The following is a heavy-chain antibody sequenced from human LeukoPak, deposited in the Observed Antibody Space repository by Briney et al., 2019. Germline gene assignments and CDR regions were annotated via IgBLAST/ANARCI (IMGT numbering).Heavy chain of an antibody. D-gene: IGHD2-2*01. J-gene: IGHJ6*03. CDR2: IIPIFGTA. CDR3: ARSKDFVVVPAARDDYYYYMDV. V-gene: IGHV1-69*01. Sequence: SVKVSCKASGGTFSSYAISCVRQAPGQGLEWMGGIIPIFGTANYAQKFQGRVTITADESTSTAYMELSSLRSEDTAVYYCARSKDFVVVPAARDDYYYYMDVWGKGTTVTVSS. CDR1: GGTFSSYA.